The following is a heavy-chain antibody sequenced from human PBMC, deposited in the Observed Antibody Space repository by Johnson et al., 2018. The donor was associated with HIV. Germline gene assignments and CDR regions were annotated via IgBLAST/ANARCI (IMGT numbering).Heavy chain of an antibody. CDR1: GFTFEDYA. CDR2: LGWNMVSM. D-gene: IGHD1-26*01. J-gene: IGHJ3*02. V-gene: IGHV3-9*01. CDR3: AKDIEWELQNDAFDI. Sequence: EVQLVESGGGLVRLAGSLRLSCAPSGFTFEDYAIPWVRQAQGKGLGGAAGLGWNMVSMGYAALGRDGSPTSRDNAKNSLNLQMNRLRAGDTALYYCAKDIEWELQNDAFDIWGEGTMVTVSS.